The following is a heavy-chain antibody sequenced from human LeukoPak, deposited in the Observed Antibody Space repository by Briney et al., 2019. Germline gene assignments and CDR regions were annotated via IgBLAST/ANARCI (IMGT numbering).Heavy chain of an antibody. D-gene: IGHD6-6*01. Sequence: GGSLRLSCAASGFTFSSYAMSWVRQAPGKGLEWVSAISGSGGSTYYADSVKGRFTISRDNTKNTLYLQLNSLRADDTAVYYCARAHSSSSAFDLWGQGTLVTVSS. CDR1: GFTFSSYA. CDR2: ISGSGGST. J-gene: IGHJ4*02. V-gene: IGHV3-23*01. CDR3: ARAHSSSSAFDL.